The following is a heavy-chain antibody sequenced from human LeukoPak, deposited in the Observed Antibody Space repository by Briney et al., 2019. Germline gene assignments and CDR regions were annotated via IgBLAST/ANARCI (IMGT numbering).Heavy chain of an antibody. CDR2: ISSSSSII. CDR3: AREEYTYPYYMDV. D-gene: IGHD2/OR15-2a*01. Sequence: ETLSLTCTVSGGSISSSSYYWGWIRQAPGKGLEWVSYISSSSSIIYYAHSVKGRFTISRDNVKNSLYLQMNSLRAEDTAVYYCAREEYTYPYYMDVWGKGTTVTVSS. J-gene: IGHJ6*03. CDR1: GGSISSSS. V-gene: IGHV3-48*01.